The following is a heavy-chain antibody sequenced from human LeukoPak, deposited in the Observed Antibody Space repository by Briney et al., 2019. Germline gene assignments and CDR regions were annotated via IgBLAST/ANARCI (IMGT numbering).Heavy chain of an antibody. J-gene: IGHJ4*02. V-gene: IGHV3-21*01. Sequence: GGSLRLSCAVSGFTFSSYSMNWVRQAPGKGLEWVSSISSSSSYIYYADSVKGRFTISRDNAKNSLYLQMNSLRAEDTAVYYCARESSSNEYYFDYWGQGTLVTVSS. CDR3: ARESSSNEYYFDY. D-gene: IGHD6-13*01. CDR2: ISSSSSYI. CDR1: GFTFSSYS.